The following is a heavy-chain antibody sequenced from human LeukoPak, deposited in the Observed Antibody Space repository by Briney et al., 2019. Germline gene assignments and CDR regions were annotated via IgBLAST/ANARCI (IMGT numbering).Heavy chain of an antibody. V-gene: IGHV3-48*01. CDR1: GFTFCAYS. J-gene: IGHJ2*01. CDR2: ITNTLGI. Sequence: GGSLRLSCAASGFTFCAYSMNWVRKAPGKGLEWIAHITNTLGISYADSVKGRFTVARDKNSLYLQMSRLRGEDTAVYYCARDLDPWYLNLWGRGTLVTVSS. CDR3: ARDLDPWYLNL.